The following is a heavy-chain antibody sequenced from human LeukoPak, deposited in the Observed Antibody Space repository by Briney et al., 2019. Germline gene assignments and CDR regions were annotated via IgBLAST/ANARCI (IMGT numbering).Heavy chain of an antibody. D-gene: IGHD3-3*01. CDR2: INPSGGST. Sequence: GASVKVSCKASGYTFTSYYMHWVRQAPGQGLEWMGIINPSGGSTSYAQKFQGRVTMTRDTSTSTVYMELSSLRSEDTAVYYCARTGGYDFWSGYYRRGVYYFDYWGQGTLVTVSS. CDR1: GYTFTSYY. V-gene: IGHV1-46*01. J-gene: IGHJ4*02. CDR3: ARTGGYDFWSGYYRRGVYYFDY.